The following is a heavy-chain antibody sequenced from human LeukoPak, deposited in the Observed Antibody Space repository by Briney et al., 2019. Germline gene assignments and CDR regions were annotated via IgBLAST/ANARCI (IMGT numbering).Heavy chain of an antibody. CDR1: GGSISSSSYY. D-gene: IGHD3-22*01. CDR2: IYYSGST. CDR3: ARTRDYYDSSGLSG. J-gene: IGHJ4*02. Sequence: PSETLSLTCTVSGGSISSSSYYWGWIRQPPGKGLEWIGSIYYSGSTYYNPSLKSRVTISVDTSKYQFSLKLSSVTAADTAVYYCARTRDYYDSSGLSGWGQGTLVTVSS. V-gene: IGHV4-39*01.